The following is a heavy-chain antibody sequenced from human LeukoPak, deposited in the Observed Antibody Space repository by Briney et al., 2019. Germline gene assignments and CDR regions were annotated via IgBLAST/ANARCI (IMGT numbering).Heavy chain of an antibody. Sequence: SQTLSLTCAISGDSVSSNSAAWNWIRQSPSRGLEWLGRTYYRSKWYSEYATSVTGRISINADTSKNQFSLQLNSVIPEDTAVYYCARDPDSSNEWGPFDPWGQGTLVTVSS. CDR1: GDSVSSNSAA. CDR2: TYYRSKWYS. D-gene: IGHD1-1*01. V-gene: IGHV6-1*01. CDR3: ARDPDSSNEWGPFDP. J-gene: IGHJ5*02.